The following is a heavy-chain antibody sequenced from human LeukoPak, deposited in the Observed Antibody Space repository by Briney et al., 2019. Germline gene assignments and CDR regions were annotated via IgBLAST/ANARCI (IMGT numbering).Heavy chain of an antibody. CDR2: IYHSGST. CDR1: GGSISSGGYS. Sequence: PSETLSLTCAVSGGSISSGGYSWSWIRQPPGKGLEWIGYIYHSGSTYYNPSLKSRVTISVDRSKNQFSLKLSSVTAADTAVYYCARDSGYCSSISCHNYYYYGMDVWGQGTTVTVSS. D-gene: IGHD2-2*02. J-gene: IGHJ6*02. V-gene: IGHV4-30-2*01. CDR3: ARDSGYCSSISCHNYYYYGMDV.